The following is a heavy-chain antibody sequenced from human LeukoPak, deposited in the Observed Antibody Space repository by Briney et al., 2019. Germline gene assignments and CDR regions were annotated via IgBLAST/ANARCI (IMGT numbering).Heavy chain of an antibody. Sequence: SETLSLTCTVSGDSISSRSYYWGWIRQPPGKGLEWIGSIYYSGITYYNPSLKSRVTISVDTYKNQFSLKLSSVTAADTAVYYCARVGVVFDYWGQGTLVTVSS. J-gene: IGHJ4*02. CDR3: ARVGVVFDY. D-gene: IGHD3-16*01. V-gene: IGHV4-39*01. CDR1: GDSISSRSYY. CDR2: IYYSGIT.